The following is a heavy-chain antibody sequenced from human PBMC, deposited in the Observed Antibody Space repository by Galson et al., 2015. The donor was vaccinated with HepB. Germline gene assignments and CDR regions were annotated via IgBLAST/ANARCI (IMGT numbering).Heavy chain of an antibody. CDR1: GFTFSSYS. CDR2: ISSSSSYI. J-gene: IGHJ6*02. CDR3: ARDRPSSYCGGDCHYYYYGMDV. Sequence: SLRLSCAASGFTFSSYSMNWVRQAPGKGLEWVSSISSSSSYIYYADSVKGPFTISRDNAKNSLYLQMNSLRDEDTAVYYCARDRPSSYCGGDCHYYYYGMDVWGQGTTVTVSS. V-gene: IGHV3-21*01. D-gene: IGHD2-21*02.